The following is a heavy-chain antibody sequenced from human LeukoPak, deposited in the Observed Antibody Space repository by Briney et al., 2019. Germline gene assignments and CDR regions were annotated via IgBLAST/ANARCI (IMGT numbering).Heavy chain of an antibody. D-gene: IGHD3-3*01. J-gene: IGHJ4*02. CDR3: AKRPTIFGAPYFFDY. V-gene: IGHV3-23*01. Sequence: HTGGSLRLSCAASGFTFSSYTMNWVRQAPGKGLEWVSAISGSGVGTYYADSVKGRFTISRDNSWNTLYLQMNSLRADDTAVYYCAKRPTIFGAPYFFDYWGQGTLVTVSS. CDR2: ISGSGVGT. CDR1: GFTFSSYT.